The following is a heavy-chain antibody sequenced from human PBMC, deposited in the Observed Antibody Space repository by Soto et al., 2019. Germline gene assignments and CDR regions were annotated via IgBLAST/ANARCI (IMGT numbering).Heavy chain of an antibody. Sequence: QVQLVQSGAEVKSAGSSVKVSCKASGDTFNFYSINWVRQAPGLGLEWVGRVNPILSMSNYAQRFQGRVTMTADKCTGPAYRALRSLRSEDSAIYYWAVTYGSGYRAFASWGEGALVTVSS. D-gene: IGHD3-10*01. J-gene: IGHJ4*02. CDR1: GDTFNFYS. CDR3: AVTYGSGYRAFAS. V-gene: IGHV1-69*02. CDR2: VNPILSMS.